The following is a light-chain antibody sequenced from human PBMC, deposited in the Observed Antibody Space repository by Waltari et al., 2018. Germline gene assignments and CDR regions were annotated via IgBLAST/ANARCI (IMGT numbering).Light chain of an antibody. Sequence: NFMLTQPHSVSESPGKTVTISCTGSSGRIASTYVQWYQQRPGSAPTTVIYEDNQRPSGVPDRFSGSIDSSSNSASLTIAGLKTEDEADYYCQSYDSSNWVFGGGTKLTVL. CDR2: EDN. CDR3: QSYDSSNWV. V-gene: IGLV6-57*02. CDR1: SGRIASTY. J-gene: IGLJ3*02.